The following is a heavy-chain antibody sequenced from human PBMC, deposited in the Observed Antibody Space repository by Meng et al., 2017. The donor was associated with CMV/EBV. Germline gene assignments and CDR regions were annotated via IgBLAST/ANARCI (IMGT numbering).Heavy chain of an antibody. Sequence: FRTYACSVVRQRPAKGLGWVSDIIGSGDSTYYAESVKGRFTISRDNSKNTLYLQMNILRAEDTAVYYCAKTSHPYYDSSGYYWYFDYWGQGTLVTVSS. J-gene: IGHJ4*02. CDR1: FRTYA. V-gene: IGHV3-23*01. D-gene: IGHD3-22*01. CDR2: IIGSGDST. CDR3: AKTSHPYYDSSGYYWYFDY.